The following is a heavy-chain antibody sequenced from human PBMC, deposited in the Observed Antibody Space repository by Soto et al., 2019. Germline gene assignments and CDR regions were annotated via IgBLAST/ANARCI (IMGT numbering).Heavy chain of an antibody. CDR2: IVVGSGNT. Sequence: GASVKVSCKASGFTFTSSAVQWVRQARGQRLEWIGWIVVGSGNTNYAQKFQERVTITRDMSTSTAYMELSSLRSEDTAVYYCAAGRGYSYGSPYYYGMDVWGQGTTVTVSS. V-gene: IGHV1-58*01. D-gene: IGHD5-18*01. CDR1: GFTFTSSA. J-gene: IGHJ6*02. CDR3: AAGRGYSYGSPYYYGMDV.